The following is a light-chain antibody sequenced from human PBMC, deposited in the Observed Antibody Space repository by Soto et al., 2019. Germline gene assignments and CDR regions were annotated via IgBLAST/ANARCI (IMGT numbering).Light chain of an antibody. CDR2: KAS. CDR3: QQYNSYPVT. CDR1: QSISSW. V-gene: IGKV1-5*03. J-gene: IGKJ1*01. Sequence: TQSPATLSLSPGERATLSCGASQSISSWLAWYQQKPGKAPKVLIYKASSLESGVPSRFSGSGSGTEFTLTISSLQPDDFATYYCQQYNSYPVTFGQGTKVEIK.